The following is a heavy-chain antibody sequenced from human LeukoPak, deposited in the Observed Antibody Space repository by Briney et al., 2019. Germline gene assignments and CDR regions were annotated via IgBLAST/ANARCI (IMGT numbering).Heavy chain of an antibody. J-gene: IGHJ5*01. CDR3: ALAPNSNWFDF. CDR1: GDSTSNFY. CDR2: IHYSGSN. D-gene: IGHD2-8*01. V-gene: IGHV4-59*03. Sequence: PSETLSLTCTVSGDSTSNFYRNWIRQSPGKGLEWIGNIHYSGSNVYNPSLKSRVTISIDTSRRQFFLKLNSVTAADTAVYFCALAPNSNWFDFWGPGTLVTVSS.